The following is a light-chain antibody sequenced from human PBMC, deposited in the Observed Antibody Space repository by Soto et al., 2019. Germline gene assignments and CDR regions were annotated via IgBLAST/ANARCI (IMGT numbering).Light chain of an antibody. J-gene: IGKJ5*01. Sequence: DIVMTQSPDSLAVSLGERATINCKSSQSVLYSSNNKNYLAWYQQKPGQPPKLLIYWASTRESGVPDRFSGSGSGTYFTLTISSLQAEDVAVYYCQQYYSTPPITFGQGTRLEMK. CDR2: WAS. CDR1: QSVLYSSNNKNY. CDR3: QQYYSTPPIT. V-gene: IGKV4-1*01.